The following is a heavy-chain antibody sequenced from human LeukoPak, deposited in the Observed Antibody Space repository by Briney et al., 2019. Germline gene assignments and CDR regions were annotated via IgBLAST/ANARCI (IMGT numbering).Heavy chain of an antibody. V-gene: IGHV4-59*01. CDR1: GGSISSYY. Sequence: PSETLSLTCTVSGGSISSYYWSCIRQPPGKGLEWIGYIYYSGSTNYNPSLKSRVTISVDTSKNQFSLKLSSVTAADTAVYYCAREAVVAATNWFDPWGQGTLVTVSS. CDR2: IYYSGST. J-gene: IGHJ5*02. D-gene: IGHD2-15*01. CDR3: AREAVVAATNWFDP.